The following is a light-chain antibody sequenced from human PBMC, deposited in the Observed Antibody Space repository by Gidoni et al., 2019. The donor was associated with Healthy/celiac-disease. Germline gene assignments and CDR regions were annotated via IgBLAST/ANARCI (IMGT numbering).Light chain of an antibody. CDR1: SSDDGGYNY. CDR3: SSYTSSSVV. J-gene: IGLJ2*01. CDR2: EVS. V-gene: IGLV2-14*01. Sequence: QSALTQSASVSGSAGQSITIACTGTSSDDGGYNYVSWYQQHPGKAPKLMIYEVSNRPSGVSNRFSGSKSGNTASLTISGLQAEDEADYYCSSYTSSSVVFGGGTKLTVL.